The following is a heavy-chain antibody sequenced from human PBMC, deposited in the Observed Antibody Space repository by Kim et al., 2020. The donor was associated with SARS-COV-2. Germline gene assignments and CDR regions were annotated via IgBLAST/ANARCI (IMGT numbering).Heavy chain of an antibody. CDR3: AKDAGGGGGGE. V-gene: IGHV3-23*01. CDR1: GFIFSNFA. D-gene: IGHD3-16*01. J-gene: IGHJ4*02. Sequence: GGSLRLSCAASGFIFSNFAMGWVRQAPGKGLEWVSLIRTTDSSAEYAESIKGWFTISRDNSKNTVYLQMNSLGAEDTAVYYCAKDAGGGGGGEWGQGALVTVSS. CDR2: IRTTDSSA.